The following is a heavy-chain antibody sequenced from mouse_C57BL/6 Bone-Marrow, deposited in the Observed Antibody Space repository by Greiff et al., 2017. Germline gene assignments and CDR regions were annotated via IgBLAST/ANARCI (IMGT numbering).Heavy chain of an antibody. Sequence: QVQLQQPGAELVRPGSSVKLSCKASGYTFTSYWMHWVKQRPIQGLEWIGNIDPSDSDTHYNQKFKDKATLTVDKSSSTAYMQLSSLTSEDSAVYYCARTGLFDYWGQGTTLTVSS. D-gene: IGHD4-1*01. J-gene: IGHJ2*01. V-gene: IGHV1-52*01. CDR3: ARTGLFDY. CDR1: GYTFTSYW. CDR2: IDPSDSDT.